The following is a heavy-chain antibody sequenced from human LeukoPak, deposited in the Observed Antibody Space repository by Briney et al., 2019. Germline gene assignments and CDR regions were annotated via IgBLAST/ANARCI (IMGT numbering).Heavy chain of an antibody. CDR2: INPSGGST. CDR3: AIRFSGGSCWFDP. J-gene: IGHJ5*02. D-gene: IGHD2-15*01. V-gene: IGHV1-46*03. CDR1: GYTFTSDD. Sequence: ASVKVSCKASGYTFTSDDMHWVRQAPGQGLEWMGIINPSGGSTSYAQKFQGRVTMTRDMSTSRVYMELSRLRSEDTAVYYCAIRFSGGSCWFDPWGQGTLVIVSS.